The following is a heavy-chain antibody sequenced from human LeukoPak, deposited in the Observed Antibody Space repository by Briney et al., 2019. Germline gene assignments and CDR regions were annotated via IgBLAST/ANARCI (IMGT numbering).Heavy chain of an antibody. Sequence: GRSLRLSCAASGFTFDDYAMHWVRQAPGKGLEWVLGISWNSGSIGYADSVKGRFTISRDNAKNSLYLQMNSLRAEDTALYYCAKDDIFWNNAFDIWGQGTMVTVSS. CDR1: GFTFDDYA. CDR2: ISWNSGSI. J-gene: IGHJ3*02. CDR3: AKDDIFWNNAFDI. D-gene: IGHD3-3*01. V-gene: IGHV3-9*01.